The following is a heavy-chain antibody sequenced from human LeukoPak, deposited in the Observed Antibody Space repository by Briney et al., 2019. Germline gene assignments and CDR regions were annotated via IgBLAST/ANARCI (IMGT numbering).Heavy chain of an antibody. D-gene: IGHD2/OR15-2a*01. CDR2: IIGSGDTI. CDR3: ARERTTIVSGTTIGAY. CDR1: GFTFGNYE. Sequence: GGSLRLSCAASGFTFGNYEMNWVRQAPGKGLEWISYIIGSGDTIYYADSVRGRFTISRDNAKSSLYLQMSSLRADDTAVYYCARERTTIVSGTTIGAYWGQGTLVTVSS. J-gene: IGHJ4*02. V-gene: IGHV3-48*03.